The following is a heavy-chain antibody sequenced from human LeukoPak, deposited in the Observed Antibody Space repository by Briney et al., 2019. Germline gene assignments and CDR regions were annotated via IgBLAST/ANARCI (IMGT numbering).Heavy chain of an antibody. CDR1: GFTFRSYD. CDR3: AKIVGSGDY. CDR2: ISYDGSKK. Sequence: GGSLRPSCAASGFTFRSYDMHWVRQAPGKGLEWVAVISYDGSKKYYADSVKGRFTISRDNSENTLYLQMNSLRGEDTAVYYCAKIVGSGDYWGQGTLVTVSS. D-gene: IGHD1-26*01. J-gene: IGHJ4*02. V-gene: IGHV3-30*18.